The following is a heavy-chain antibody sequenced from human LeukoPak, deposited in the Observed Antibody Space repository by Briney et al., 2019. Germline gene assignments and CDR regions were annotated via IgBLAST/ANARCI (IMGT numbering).Heavy chain of an antibody. V-gene: IGHV1-18*01. CDR2: ISAYNGNA. Sequence: ASVKVSCKASGYTFTSYSVSWVRQAPGQGLGWMGWISAYNGNANYVQRLQGRVTLTTDTSTTTAYMELRSLTSDDTAVYYCAREAYTTGADYWGQGTLVTVSS. CDR1: GYTFTSYS. J-gene: IGHJ4*02. D-gene: IGHD3-16*01. CDR3: AREAYTTGADY.